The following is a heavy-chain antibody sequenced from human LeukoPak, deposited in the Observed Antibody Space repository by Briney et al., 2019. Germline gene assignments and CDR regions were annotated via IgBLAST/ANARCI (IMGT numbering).Heavy chain of an antibody. CDR3: ARDGYSYGPISPYYFDY. D-gene: IGHD5-18*01. CDR1: GFTFSSSA. V-gene: IGHV3-23*01. CDR2: ISGGGGST. J-gene: IGHJ4*02. Sequence: GGSLRLSCAASGFTFSSSAMSWVRQAPGKGLEWLSTISGGGGSTYYADSVKGRFTISRDNSKNTLYLHMKSLRAEDTAVYYCARDGYSYGPISPYYFDYWGQGTLVTVSS.